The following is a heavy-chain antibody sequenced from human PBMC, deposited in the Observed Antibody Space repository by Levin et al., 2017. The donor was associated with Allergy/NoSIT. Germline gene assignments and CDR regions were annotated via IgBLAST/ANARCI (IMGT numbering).Heavy chain of an antibody. J-gene: IGHJ5*02. Sequence: SGPTLVKPPQTLTLTCTFSGFSLSTSGMCVSWIRPPPGKALEWLARIDWDDDKYYSTSLKTRLTISKDTSKNQVVLTMTNMDPVDTATYYCARHFGGSNWFDPWGQGTLVTVSS. CDR3: ARHFGGSNWFDP. D-gene: IGHD3-10*01. V-gene: IGHV2-70*11. CDR1: GFSLSTSGMC. CDR2: IDWDDDK.